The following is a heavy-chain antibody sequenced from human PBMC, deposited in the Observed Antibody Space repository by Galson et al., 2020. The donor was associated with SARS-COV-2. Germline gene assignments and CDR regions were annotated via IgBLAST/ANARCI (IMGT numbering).Heavy chain of an antibody. CDR1: GGSISSSSYY. Sequence: SETLSLTCTVSGGSISSSSYYWGWIRQPPGKGLEWIGSIYYSGSTYYNPSLKSRVTISVDTSKNQFSLKLSSVTAADTAVYYCARLGWYRVVRYFDYWGQGTLVTVSS. CDR3: ARLGWYRVVRYFDY. V-gene: IGHV4-39*01. CDR2: IYYSGST. J-gene: IGHJ4*02. D-gene: IGHD6-19*01.